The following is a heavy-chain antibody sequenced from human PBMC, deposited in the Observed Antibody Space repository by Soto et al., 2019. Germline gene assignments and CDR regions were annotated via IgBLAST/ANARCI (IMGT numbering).Heavy chain of an antibody. D-gene: IGHD3-22*01. CDR2: ISSSSSTI. Sequence: GGSLRLSCAASGFTFSSYSMNWVRQAPGKGLEWVSYISSSSSTIYYADSVKGRFTISRDNAKNSLYLQMNSLRDEDTAVYYCSRYHTPYYYDSSGLYYFDYWGQGTLVTVSS. J-gene: IGHJ4*02. CDR1: GFTFSSYS. CDR3: SRYHTPYYYDSSGLYYFDY. V-gene: IGHV3-48*02.